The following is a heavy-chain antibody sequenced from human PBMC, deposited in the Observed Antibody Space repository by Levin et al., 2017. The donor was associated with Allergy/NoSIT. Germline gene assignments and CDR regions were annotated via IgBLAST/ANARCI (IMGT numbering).Heavy chain of an antibody. J-gene: IGHJ5*02. Sequence: SQTLSLTCTVSGGSISSYYWSWIRQPAGKGLEWIGRIYTSGSTNYNPSLKSRVTMSVDTSKNQFSLKLSSVTAADTAVYYCARDLLHGDYVGGRFDPWGQGTLVTVSS. CDR2: IYTSGST. D-gene: IGHD4-17*01. CDR1: GGSISSYY. V-gene: IGHV4-4*07. CDR3: ARDLLHGDYVGGRFDP.